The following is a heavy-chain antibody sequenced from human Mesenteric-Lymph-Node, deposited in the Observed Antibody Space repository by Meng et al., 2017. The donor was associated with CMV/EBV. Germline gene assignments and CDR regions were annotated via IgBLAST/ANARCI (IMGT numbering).Heavy chain of an antibody. CDR1: GFTFSSYS. Sequence: GGSLRLSCAASGFTFSSYSMNWVRQAPGKGLEWVSSISSSSSYIYYADSVKGRFTISRDNAKNSLYLQMNSLRVEDTAVYYCARSRYNYGYGMVDYWGQGTLVTVSS. CDR3: ARSRYNYGYGMVDY. CDR2: ISSSSSYI. D-gene: IGHD5-18*01. V-gene: IGHV3-21*01. J-gene: IGHJ4*02.